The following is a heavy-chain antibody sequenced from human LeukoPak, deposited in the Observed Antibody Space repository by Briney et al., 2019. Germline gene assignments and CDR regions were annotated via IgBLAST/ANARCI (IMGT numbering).Heavy chain of an antibody. J-gene: IGHJ4*02. CDR1: GYSISSGYY. CDR3: ARDRMGIDIFWAFDY. CDR2: IYHSGSS. Sequence: PSETLSLTCTVSGYSISSGYYWGWIRQPPGKGLEWIGSIYHSGSSYYNPSVKSRVTISVDTSKNQFSLKLSSVTAAHTAVYYCARDRMGIDIFWAFDYWGQGTLVTVSS. V-gene: IGHV4-38-2*02. D-gene: IGHD3-9*01.